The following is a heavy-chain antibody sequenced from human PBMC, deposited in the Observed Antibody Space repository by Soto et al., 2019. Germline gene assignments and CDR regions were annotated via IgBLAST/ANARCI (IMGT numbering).Heavy chain of an antibody. CDR3: ARLVARSGGSSGWFDP. CDR1: GGSIISTNYY. Sequence: SETLSVTCAVSGGSIISTNYYWAWIRQPPGKGLEWIGTLYYTGSTYYNPSLKSRVTISVDTSKNQFSLKLSSVTAADTSFYYGARLVARSGGSSGWFDPRGQGVLVT. V-gene: IGHV4-39*01. J-gene: IGHJ5*02. CDR2: LYYTGST. D-gene: IGHD6-6*01.